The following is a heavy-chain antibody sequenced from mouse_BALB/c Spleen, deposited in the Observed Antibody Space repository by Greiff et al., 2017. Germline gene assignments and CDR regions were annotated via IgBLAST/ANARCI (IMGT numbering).Heavy chain of an antibody. J-gene: IGHJ3*01. D-gene: IGHD1-1*01. V-gene: IGHV14-1*02. CDR2: IDPENGNT. CDR3: ARERGDYYGKFAY. Sequence: VHVKQSGAELVRPGALVKLSCKASGFNIKDYYMHWVKQRPEQGLEWIGWIDPENGNTIYDPKFQGKASITADTSSNTAYLQLSSLTSEDTAVYYCARERGDYYGKFAYWGQGTLVTVSA. CDR1: GFNIKDYY.